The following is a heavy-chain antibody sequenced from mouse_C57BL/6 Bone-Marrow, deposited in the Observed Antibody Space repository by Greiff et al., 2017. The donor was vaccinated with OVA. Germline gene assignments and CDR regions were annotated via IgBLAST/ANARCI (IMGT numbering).Heavy chain of an antibody. V-gene: IGHV1-50*01. J-gene: IGHJ3*01. CDR1: GYTFTSYW. D-gene: IGHD1-1*01. Sequence: QVQLQQPGAELVKPGASVKLSCKASGYTFTSYWMQWVKQRPGQGLEWIGEIDPSDSYTNYNQQFKGKATLTVDTSSSTAYMQLSSLTSEDSAVYYCARILGDYYGSSPFAYWGQGTLVTVSA. CDR2: IDPSDSYT. CDR3: ARILGDYYGSSPFAY.